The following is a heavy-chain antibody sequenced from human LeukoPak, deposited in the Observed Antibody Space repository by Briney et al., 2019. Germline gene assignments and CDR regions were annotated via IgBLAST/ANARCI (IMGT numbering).Heavy chain of an antibody. CDR3: ARELTYYDSSGGFDP. Sequence: PAETLSLTCTVSGDSISSYYWSWVRQPPGKGLEWVGYIYFSWSTYYNPSLNTRVTISVHTSKNQFSLKLSSVTAADTAVYYCARELTYYDSSGGFDPWGQGTLVTVSS. CDR1: GDSISSYY. J-gene: IGHJ5*02. D-gene: IGHD3-22*01. V-gene: IGHV4-59*12. CDR2: IYFSWST.